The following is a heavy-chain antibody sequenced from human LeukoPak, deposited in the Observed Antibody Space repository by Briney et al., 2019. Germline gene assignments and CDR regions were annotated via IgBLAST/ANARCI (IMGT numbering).Heavy chain of an antibody. CDR1: GYIFITYW. D-gene: IGHD2/OR15-2a*01. CDR2: IYPGDSET. V-gene: IGHV5-51*01. CDR3: ARCPRKTGGYFHP. J-gene: IGHJ5*02. Sequence: GESLDTPLQGSGYIFITYWIGWVRQMPGKGLEWMGIIYPGDSETRYSPSLQGQVTISADKSISTAYLQWSSLRASDTAMYYCARCPRKTGGYFHPWGYRDPWSPS.